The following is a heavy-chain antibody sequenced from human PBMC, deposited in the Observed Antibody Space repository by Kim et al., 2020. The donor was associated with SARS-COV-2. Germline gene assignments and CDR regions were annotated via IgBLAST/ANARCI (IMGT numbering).Heavy chain of an antibody. V-gene: IGHV1-69*01. J-gene: IGHJ4*02. D-gene: IGHD3-10*01. Sequence: NYAPKFQGRVTITADESTSTAYMELSSLRSEDTAVYYCASHYGSGMAPAYWGQGTLVTVSS. CDR3: ASHYGSGMAPAY.